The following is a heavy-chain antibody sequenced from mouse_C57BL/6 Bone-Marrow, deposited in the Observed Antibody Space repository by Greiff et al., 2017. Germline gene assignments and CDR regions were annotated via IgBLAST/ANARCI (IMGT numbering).Heavy chain of an antibody. CDR3: SEDSAVYDSAITVVADWYFGV. CDR2: GQGLEWIG. D-gene: IGHD1-1*01. J-gene: IGHJ1*03. Sequence: VQLQQSGPELARPWASVKISCQAFYTFSSRVHFAIRDTNYWMQWVKQRPGQGLEWIGAFYPGNGDTSYNQKFKGKATSTVDKSTSTAYMQPISLTSEDSAVYDSAITVVADWYFGVWGTGTTVTVAT. CDR1: YTFSSRVH. V-gene: IGHV1-87*01.